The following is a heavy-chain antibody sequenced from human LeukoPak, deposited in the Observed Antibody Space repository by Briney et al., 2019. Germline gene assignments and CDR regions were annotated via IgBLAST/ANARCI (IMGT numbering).Heavy chain of an antibody. CDR1: GYTFTSYD. CDR2: MNPNSGNT. D-gene: IGHD3-10*01. CDR3: ARGQSYYGSGSYSVWFDP. Sequence: ASVKVSCKASGYTFTSYDINWVRQATGQGLEWMGWMNPNSGNTGYAQKFQGRVTMTRNTSISTAYTELSSLRSEDTAVYYCARGQSYYGSGSYSVWFDPWGQGTLVTVSS. V-gene: IGHV1-8*01. J-gene: IGHJ5*02.